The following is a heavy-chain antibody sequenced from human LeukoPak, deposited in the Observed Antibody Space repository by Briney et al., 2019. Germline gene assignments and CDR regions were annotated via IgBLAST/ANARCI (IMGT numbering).Heavy chain of an antibody. CDR2: IYYSGST. J-gene: IGHJ4*02. CDR1: GGSISSSSYY. D-gene: IGHD6-13*01. Sequence: PSETLSLTCTVSGGSISSSSYYWGWIRQPPGKGLEWIGSIYYSGSTNYNPSLKSRVTISVDTSKNQFSLKLSSVTAADTAVYYCARARYSSSWFSRPFDYWGQGTLVTVSS. V-gene: IGHV4-39*07. CDR3: ARARYSSSWFSRPFDY.